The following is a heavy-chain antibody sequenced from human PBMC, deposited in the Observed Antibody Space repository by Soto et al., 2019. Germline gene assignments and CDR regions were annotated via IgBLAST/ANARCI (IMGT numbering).Heavy chain of an antibody. J-gene: IGHJ3*02. V-gene: IGHV3-48*01. CDR2: ISSSTSTM. CDR3: VRPGGTVSGAFDI. CDR1: GFTFSSYS. Sequence: PGGSLRLSCAASGFTFSSYSMNWVRLAPGKGLEWVSYISSSTSTMYYADSVKGRFTISRDNAKNSPYLQLNSLRAEDTAVYYCVRPGGTVSGAFDIWGQGTMVTVSS. D-gene: IGHD4-4*01.